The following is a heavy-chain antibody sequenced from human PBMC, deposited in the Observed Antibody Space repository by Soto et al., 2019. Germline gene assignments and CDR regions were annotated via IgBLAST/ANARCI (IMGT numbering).Heavy chain of an antibody. Sequence: SETLSLTCTVSGGSISSYYWSWIRQPPGKGLEWIGYIYYSGGTNYNPSLKSRVTISVDTSKNQFSLKLSSVTAADTAVYYCARELFGRSVWFDPWGQGTQVTVSS. CDR2: IYYSGGT. V-gene: IGHV4-59*01. D-gene: IGHD3-10*01. CDR1: GGSISSYY. CDR3: ARELFGRSVWFDP. J-gene: IGHJ5*02.